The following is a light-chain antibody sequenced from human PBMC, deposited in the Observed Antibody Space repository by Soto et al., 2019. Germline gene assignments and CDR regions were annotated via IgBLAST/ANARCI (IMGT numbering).Light chain of an antibody. J-gene: IGKJ3*01. Sequence: EIVLTQSPGTLSLSPGQRATLACRASQSVSNNFLAWYQQKAGQAPRLLIYGASSRATGIPDRFSGSGSGTDFTLTISRLEPEDFAVYYCQLFGSSPRFTFGPGTKVEI. CDR2: GAS. V-gene: IGKV3-20*01. CDR1: QSVSNNF. CDR3: QLFGSSPRFT.